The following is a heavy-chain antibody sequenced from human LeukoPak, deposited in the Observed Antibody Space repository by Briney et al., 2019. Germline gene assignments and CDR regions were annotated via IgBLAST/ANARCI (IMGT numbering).Heavy chain of an antibody. CDR1: GYNFISYG. Sequence: GASVKVSCKASGYNFISYGFTWVRQAPGQGLEWMGWISGYDGSRDYPQKFQGRVTMTTETSTSTAYMELRSLRSDDTAVYYCARRDGSSWSRTNWFDSWGQGTLVTVSS. D-gene: IGHD6-13*01. CDR2: ISGYDGSR. V-gene: IGHV1-18*01. CDR3: ARRDGSSWSRTNWFDS. J-gene: IGHJ5*01.